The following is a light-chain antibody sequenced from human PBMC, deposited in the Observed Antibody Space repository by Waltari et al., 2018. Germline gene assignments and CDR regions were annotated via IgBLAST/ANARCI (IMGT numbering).Light chain of an antibody. CDR2: DGS. Sequence: EIVMTQSPATLSVSQGERVTPSCRASQSVRSNLAWYQQKPGQGPRLLIYDGSTRATGIPARFSGSGSGTDFTLTISSLQSEDFAIYYCHQSDDWPPYSFGQGTKLEIK. CDR3: HQSDDWPPYS. J-gene: IGKJ2*03. CDR1: QSVRSN. V-gene: IGKV3-15*01.